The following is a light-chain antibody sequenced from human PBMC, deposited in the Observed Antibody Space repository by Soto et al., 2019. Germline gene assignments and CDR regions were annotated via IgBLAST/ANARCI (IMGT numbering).Light chain of an antibody. CDR2: DAS. CDR1: QSVSSY. Sequence: EIVLTQSPATLSLSPGERATLSCRASQSVSSYLAWYQQKPGQAPRLLIYDASNRATGIPARFSGSGSGTDFTLTISTLEPEDFAVYYCQQRSNWPPAWTFGQLTKVGI. V-gene: IGKV3-11*01. J-gene: IGKJ1*01. CDR3: QQRSNWPPAWT.